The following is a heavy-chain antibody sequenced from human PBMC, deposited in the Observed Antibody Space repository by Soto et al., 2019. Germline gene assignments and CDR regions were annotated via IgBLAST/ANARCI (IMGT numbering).Heavy chain of an antibody. J-gene: IGHJ4*02. CDR3: AKHLRGSSWYGY. Sequence: EVQLLESGGGLVQPGGSLRLSCAASGFTFSSYAMGWVRQAPGKGLEWVSAISGSGGSTYYADSVKGRFTISRDNSKNTLYLQMNSLRAEDTAVYYCAKHLRGSSWYGYWGQGTLVTVSS. D-gene: IGHD6-13*01. V-gene: IGHV3-23*01. CDR2: ISGSGGST. CDR1: GFTFSSYA.